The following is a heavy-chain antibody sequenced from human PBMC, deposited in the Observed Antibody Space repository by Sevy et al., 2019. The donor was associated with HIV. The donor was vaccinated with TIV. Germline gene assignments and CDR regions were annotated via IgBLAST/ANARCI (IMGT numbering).Heavy chain of an antibody. CDR1: GYTFTSYY. J-gene: IGHJ5*02. CDR2: INPSSGRT. Sequence: ASVKVSCKASGYTFTSYYIHWVRQAPGQGLEWMGVINPSSGRTTYAQKFQGRITRTRDTSTSIVYMELSSLRSEDTALYYCARDLVIVTGFDPWGQGTLVTVSS. D-gene: IGHD3-22*01. CDR3: ARDLVIVTGFDP. V-gene: IGHV1-46*01.